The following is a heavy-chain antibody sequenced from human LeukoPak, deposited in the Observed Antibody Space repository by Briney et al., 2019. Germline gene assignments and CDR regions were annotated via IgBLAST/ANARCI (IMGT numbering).Heavy chain of an antibody. V-gene: IGHV3-30*02. J-gene: IGHJ4*02. CDR1: GFTFSSYG. CDR3: AKDIGSYYDY. CDR2: IRYDGSNK. D-gene: IGHD3-10*01. Sequence: GGSLRLSCAASGFTFSSYGMHWVRQAPGKGLERVAFIRYDGSNKYYADSVKGRFTISRDNSKNTLYLQMNSLRAEDTAVYYCAKDIGSYYDYWGQGILVTVSS.